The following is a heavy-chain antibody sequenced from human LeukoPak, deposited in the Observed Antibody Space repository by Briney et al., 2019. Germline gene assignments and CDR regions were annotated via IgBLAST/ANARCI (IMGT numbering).Heavy chain of an antibody. V-gene: IGHV3-66*01. D-gene: IGHD6-19*01. CDR1: EFSVGSNY. Sequence: GGSLRLSCAASEFSVGSNYMTWVRQAPGKGLEWVSLIYSGGSTYYADSVKGRFTISRDNSKNTLYLQMNSLRAEDTAVYYCAKSVAVAGISIYYYYYYMDVWGKGTTVTISS. CDR3: AKSVAVAGISIYYYYYYMDV. J-gene: IGHJ6*03. CDR2: IYSGGST.